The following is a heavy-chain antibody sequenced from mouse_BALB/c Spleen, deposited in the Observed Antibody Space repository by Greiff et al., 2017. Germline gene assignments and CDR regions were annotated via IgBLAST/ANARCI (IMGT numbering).Heavy chain of an antibody. D-gene: IGHD1-1*01. Sequence: EVKLMESGGGLVQPGGSLKLSCAASGFTFSSYTMSWVRQTPEKRLEWVAYISNGGGSTYYPDTVKGRFTISRDNAKNTLYLQMSSLKSEDTAMYYCARQDYYGSSPYYYAMDYWGQGTSVTVSS. CDR3: ARQDYYGSSPYYYAMDY. CDR2: ISNGGGST. V-gene: IGHV5-12-2*01. CDR1: GFTFSSYT. J-gene: IGHJ4*01.